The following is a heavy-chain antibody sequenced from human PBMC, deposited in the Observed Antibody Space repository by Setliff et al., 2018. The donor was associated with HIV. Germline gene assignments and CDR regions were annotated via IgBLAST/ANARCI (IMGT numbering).Heavy chain of an antibody. Sequence: SETLSLTCTVSGGSISSHYWSWIRQPPGKGLEWIGYIYDSGSTNYNPPLKSRVTISVDTSKNQFSLKLSSVTAADTAVYYCARGVVTLRYYYYYYMDVWGKGTTVTVAS. V-gene: IGHV4-59*11. CDR3: ARGVVTLRYYYYYYMDV. D-gene: IGHD2-21*02. J-gene: IGHJ6*03. CDR2: IYDSGST. CDR1: GGSISSHY.